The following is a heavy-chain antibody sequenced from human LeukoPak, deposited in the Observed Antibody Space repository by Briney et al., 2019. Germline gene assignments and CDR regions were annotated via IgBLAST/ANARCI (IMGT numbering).Heavy chain of an antibody. CDR1: GYSISSGYY. V-gene: IGHV4-38-2*02. D-gene: IGHD6-19*01. CDR2: IYHSGST. J-gene: IGHJ6*03. Sequence: SVTLSLTCTDSGYSISSGYYWGWIRQPPGKGLEWIGSIYHSGSTYYNPSLKSRVTISVDTSKNQFSLKLSSVTAADTAVYYCARVQRGGYSSGWYYYYMDVWGKGTTVTVSS. CDR3: ARVQRGGYSSGWYYYYMDV.